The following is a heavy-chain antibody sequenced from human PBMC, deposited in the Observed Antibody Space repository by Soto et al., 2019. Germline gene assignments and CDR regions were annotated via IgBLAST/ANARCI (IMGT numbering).Heavy chain of an antibody. V-gene: IGHV1-58*01. CDR1: GFTFTSSS. CDR3: AAGDSSGYYGG. D-gene: IGHD3-22*01. CDR2: ITVGSGNT. J-gene: IGHJ4*02. Sequence: SVKVSCKASGFTFTSSSVQWVRQARGQRLEWIGWITVGSGNTNYAQKFQERVTIIRDMSTSTAYMELSNLRSEDTAVYYCAAGDSSGYYGGWGQGTQVAVSS.